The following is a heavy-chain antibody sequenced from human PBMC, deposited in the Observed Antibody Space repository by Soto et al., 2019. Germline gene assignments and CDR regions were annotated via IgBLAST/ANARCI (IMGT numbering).Heavy chain of an antibody. J-gene: IGHJ5*02. CDR3: ARCQRGLRCHLGA. D-gene: IGHD2-8*01. CDR2: IAYIGDT. CDR1: GGYITCVDSY. Sequence: TLSLRCAVSGGYITCVDSYWFWIRIPPGKGLEWIGYIAYIGDTYYNPSLRSRVTISADRSENKFSLTLKAVTAEDTAVYFCARCQRGLRCHLGAWGQGTRVTVSS. V-gene: IGHV4-31*11.